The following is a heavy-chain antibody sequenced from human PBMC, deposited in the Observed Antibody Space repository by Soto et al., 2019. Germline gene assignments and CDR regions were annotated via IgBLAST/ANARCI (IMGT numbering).Heavy chain of an antibody. J-gene: IGHJ6*02. CDR1: GFTFSSYE. CDR3: AREGQRITMVRGVIMQGDYYYYGMDV. CDR2: ISSSGSTI. D-gene: IGHD3-10*01. Sequence: GESLKISCAASGFTFSSYEMNWVRQAPGKGLEWVSYISSSGSTIYYADSVKGRFTISRDNAKNSLYLQMNSLRAEDTAVYYCAREGQRITMVRGVIMQGDYYYYGMDVWGQGTTVTVSS. V-gene: IGHV3-48*03.